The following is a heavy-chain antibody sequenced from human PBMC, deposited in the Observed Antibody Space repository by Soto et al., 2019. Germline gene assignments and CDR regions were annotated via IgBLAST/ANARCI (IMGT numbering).Heavy chain of an antibody. V-gene: IGHV4-59*08. CDR1: GGSISSYY. CDR3: ASHTRDYFDY. J-gene: IGHJ4*02. CDR2: IYYSGST. D-gene: IGHD3-10*01. Sequence: PSETLSLTCTFSGGSISSYYWSWIRQPPGKGLEWIGYIYYSGSTNYNPSLKSRVTISVDTSKNQFSLKLSSVTAADTAVYYCASHTRDYFDYWGQGTLVTVSS.